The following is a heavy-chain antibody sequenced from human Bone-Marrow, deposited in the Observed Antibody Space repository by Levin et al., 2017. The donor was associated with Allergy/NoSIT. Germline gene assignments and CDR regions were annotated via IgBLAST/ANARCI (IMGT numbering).Heavy chain of an antibody. V-gene: IGHV1-2*02. CDR3: ARGRAREASSWYGGGWFDP. J-gene: IGHJ5*02. CDR2: INPNSGGT. D-gene: IGHD6-13*01. Sequence: GASVKVSCKASGYTFSAYYLHWVRQAPGQGLEWMGWINPNSGGTNYAQNFQGRVTMTRDTSISTAYMELSRLRSDDTAIYYCARGRAREASSWYGGGWFDPWGQGTLVTVSS. CDR1: GYTFSAYY.